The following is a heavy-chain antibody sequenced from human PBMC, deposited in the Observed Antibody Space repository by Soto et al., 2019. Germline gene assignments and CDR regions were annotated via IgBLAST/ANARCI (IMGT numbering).Heavy chain of an antibody. CDR1: GGSISSYY. Sequence: QVQLQESGPGLVKPSETLSLTCTVSGGSISSYYWSWIRQPPGKGLEWIGYIYYSGSTNYNPSPKSRVTISVDTPKNQLSLKLSSVTAADTSVYYCARRWGTYFDYWGQGTLVTVSS. V-gene: IGHV4-59*01. CDR2: IYYSGST. CDR3: ARRWGTYFDY. D-gene: IGHD7-27*01. J-gene: IGHJ4*02.